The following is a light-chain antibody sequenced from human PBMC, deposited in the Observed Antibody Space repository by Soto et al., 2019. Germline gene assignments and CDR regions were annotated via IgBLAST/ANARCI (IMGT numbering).Light chain of an antibody. CDR2: GVT. Sequence: QSVLTQPASVSGSPGQSITISCTGSSSDIGAYNYVSWYQQHPGKAPKLLIHGVTRRPSGVSSRFSASKSAYTASLTISGLQAEDEATYYCSSFTNSYFYVFGHGTKVT. CDR1: SSDIGAYNY. J-gene: IGLJ1*01. V-gene: IGLV2-14*01. CDR3: SSFTNSYFYV.